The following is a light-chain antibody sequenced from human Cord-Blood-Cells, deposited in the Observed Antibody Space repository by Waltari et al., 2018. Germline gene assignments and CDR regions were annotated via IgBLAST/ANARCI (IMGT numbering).Light chain of an antibody. CDR3: PQSYSTPYT. CDR1: QSISSY. V-gene: IGKV1-39*01. Sequence: DIQMTQSPSSLSASVGDRVTITCRASQSISSYLNWYQQKPGKAPKLLIYAASSLQSGVPSRFSGSGSGTDFTRTISSLQSEDCATYYCPQSYSTPYTFGHGTKLEIK. J-gene: IGKJ2*01. CDR2: AAS.